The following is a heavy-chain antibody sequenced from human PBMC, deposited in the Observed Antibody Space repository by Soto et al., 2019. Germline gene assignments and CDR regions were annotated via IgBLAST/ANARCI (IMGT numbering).Heavy chain of an antibody. J-gene: IGHJ6*02. CDR3: ARDMVRGMDV. CDR2: IYSGGST. D-gene: IGHD3-10*01. V-gene: IGHV3-66*01. Sequence: EVQLVESGGGLVQPGGSLRLSCAASGFTVSSNYMSWVRQAPGKGLEWVSVIYSGGSTYYADSVKGRFTISRDNSKNTQYLQKNSLRAADKAVYYCARDMVRGMDVWGQGTTVTVSS. CDR1: GFTVSSNY.